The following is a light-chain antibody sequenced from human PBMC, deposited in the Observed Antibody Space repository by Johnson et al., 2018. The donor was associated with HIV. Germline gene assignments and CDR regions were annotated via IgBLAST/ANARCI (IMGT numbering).Light chain of an antibody. CDR1: SSTIGKNY. V-gene: IGLV1-51*02. CDR3: GTWDTSLSAGGV. J-gene: IGLJ1*01. Sequence: SVLTQPPSVSAAPGQKVTISCSGSSSTIGKNYVSWYQVLPGTAPKLLIYKNNERPSGIPDRFSGSKSGTSATLGITGLQTGDEADYYCGTWDTSLSAGGVFGTGTKVTGL. CDR2: KNN.